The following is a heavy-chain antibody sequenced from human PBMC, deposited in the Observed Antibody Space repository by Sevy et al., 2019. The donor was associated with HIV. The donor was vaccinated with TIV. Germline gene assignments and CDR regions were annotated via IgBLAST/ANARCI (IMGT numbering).Heavy chain of an antibody. CDR2: ISYEGTGT. V-gene: IGHV3-30-3*01. J-gene: IGHJ4*01. CDR1: GFAFSTHA. CDR3: ARDGGYSVKWYPLY. D-gene: IGHD1-26*01. Sequence: GGSLRLSCAASGFAFSTHAMHWVRQAPGKGLEWVAVISYEGTGTFYAASVEGRFTISRDNSKNMLSLQITSLRPEETAVYYCARDGGYSVKWYPLYWGHGTLVTVSS.